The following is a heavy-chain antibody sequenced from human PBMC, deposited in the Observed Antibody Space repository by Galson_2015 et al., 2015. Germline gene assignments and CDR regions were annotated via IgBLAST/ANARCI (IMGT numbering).Heavy chain of an antibody. Sequence: SLRLSCAASGFTFSSYEMNWVRQVPGKGLEWVSYISSSGTTIYHADSVKVRFTISRDNAKNSLYLQMSTLRAEDTAVYYCARSSRYSGSYSFDYWGQGTLVTVSS. D-gene: IGHD1-26*01. CDR2: ISSSGTTI. CDR1: GFTFSSYE. J-gene: IGHJ4*02. V-gene: IGHV3-48*03. CDR3: ARSSRYSGSYSFDY.